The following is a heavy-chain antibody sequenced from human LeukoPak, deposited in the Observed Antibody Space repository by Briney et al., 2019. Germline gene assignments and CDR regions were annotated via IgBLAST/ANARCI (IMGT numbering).Heavy chain of an antibody. J-gene: IGHJ4*02. D-gene: IGHD2-21*02. CDR3: AKVNIVVVTAIFDY. Sequence: GGSLRLSCAASGFTFSSYSMNWVRQAPGKGLEWVSSISSSSSYIYYADSVKGRFTISRDNSKNTLYLQMNSLRAEDTAVYYCAKVNIVVVTAIFDYWGQGTLVTVSS. CDR1: GFTFSSYS. CDR2: ISSSSSYI. V-gene: IGHV3-21*04.